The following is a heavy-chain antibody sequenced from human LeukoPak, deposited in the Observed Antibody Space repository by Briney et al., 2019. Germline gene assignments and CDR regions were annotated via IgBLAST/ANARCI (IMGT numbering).Heavy chain of an antibody. D-gene: IGHD2-15*01. V-gene: IGHV1-3*03. Sequence: ASVKVSCKASGYTFTSYAMHWVRQAPGQRLEWMGWINAGNGNTKYSQEFQGRVTITRDTSASTAYMELSSLRSEDMAVYYCARDERYCSGGSCSDYGVYGGYFDYWGQGTLVTVSS. CDR1: GYTFTSYA. CDR2: INAGNGNT. CDR3: ARDERYCSGGSCSDYGVYGGYFDY. J-gene: IGHJ4*02.